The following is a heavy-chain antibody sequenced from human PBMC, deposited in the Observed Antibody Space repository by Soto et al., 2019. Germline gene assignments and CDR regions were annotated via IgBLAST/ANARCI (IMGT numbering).Heavy chain of an antibody. Sequence: QPGGSLRLSCAASGFTFSSYGMHWVRQAPGKGLEWVAVIWYDGSNKYYADSVKGRFTISRDNSKNTLYLQMNSLRAEDTAVYYCARDGDYYGSGTPGAFDIWGQGTMVTVSS. CDR1: GFTFSSYG. J-gene: IGHJ3*02. CDR2: IWYDGSNK. D-gene: IGHD3-10*01. CDR3: ARDGDYYGSGTPGAFDI. V-gene: IGHV3-33*01.